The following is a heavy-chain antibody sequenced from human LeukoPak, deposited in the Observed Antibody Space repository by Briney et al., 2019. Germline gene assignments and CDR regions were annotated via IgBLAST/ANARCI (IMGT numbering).Heavy chain of an antibody. CDR3: ARRYFDS. Sequence: GGSLRLSCAASGCTFSDYWMHWVRQAPGKGLEWVANIKQDGSAKYYVDSVKGRFTISRDNAKNSLYLQMNSLRAEDTAVYYCARRYFDSWGQGTLVTVSS. CDR2: IKQDGSAK. V-gene: IGHV3-7*03. CDR1: GCTFSDYW. J-gene: IGHJ4*02.